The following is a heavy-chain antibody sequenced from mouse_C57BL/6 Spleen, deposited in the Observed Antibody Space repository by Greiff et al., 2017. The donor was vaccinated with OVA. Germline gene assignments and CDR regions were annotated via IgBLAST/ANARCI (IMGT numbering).Heavy chain of an antibody. V-gene: IGHV10-1*01. CDR3: VRQNYGSSEGFAY. CDR1: GFSFNTYA. CDR2: IRSKSNNYAT. J-gene: IGHJ3*01. D-gene: IGHD1-1*01. Sequence: EVKLMESGGGLVQPKGSLKLSCAASGFSFNTYAMNWVRQAPGKGLEWVARIRSKSNNYATYYADSVKDRFTISRDDSESMLYLQMNNLKTEDTAMYYCVRQNYGSSEGFAYWGQGTLVTVSA.